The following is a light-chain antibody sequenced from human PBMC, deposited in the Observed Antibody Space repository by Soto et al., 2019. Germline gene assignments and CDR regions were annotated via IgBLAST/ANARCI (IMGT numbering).Light chain of an antibody. CDR1: SSNIGAGYD. J-gene: IGLJ1*01. Sequence: QSVLTQPPSVYGAPGQRVTISCTESSSNIGAGYDVHWYQQLPGTAPKLLIYGNSNRPSGVPDRFSGSKSGTSASLAITGLQAEDEADYYCQSYDSSLSALYVFGTGTKVTVL. CDR3: QSYDSSLSALYV. V-gene: IGLV1-40*01. CDR2: GNS.